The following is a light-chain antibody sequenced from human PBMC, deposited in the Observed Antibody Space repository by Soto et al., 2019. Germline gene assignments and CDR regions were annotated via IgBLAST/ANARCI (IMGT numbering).Light chain of an antibody. CDR3: QQYDNRPFT. Sequence: DIQMTQSPSSLSASVGDRFSITCQASHDISNYLNWYQQKPGRAPKLLIYDASNLQTGVPSRFSGRGSGRGFTLTIRSLQPEDIAAYYCQQYDNRPFTFGPGTKVDIK. CDR1: HDISNY. CDR2: DAS. J-gene: IGKJ3*01. V-gene: IGKV1-33*01.